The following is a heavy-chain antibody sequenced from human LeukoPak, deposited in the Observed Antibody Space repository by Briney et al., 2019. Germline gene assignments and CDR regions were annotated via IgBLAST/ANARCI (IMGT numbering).Heavy chain of an antibody. D-gene: IGHD2-2*02. CDR3: AREREEYCSSTSCYTPDAFDI. V-gene: IGHV3-21*01. Sequence: SGGSLRLSCAASGFTFSSYGMHGVRQAPGKGLEWVLSISSSSSYIYYADSVKGRFTISRDNAKNSLYLQMNSLRAEDTAVYYCAREREEYCSSTSCYTPDAFDIWGQGTMVTVSS. J-gene: IGHJ3*02. CDR1: GFTFSSYG. CDR2: ISSSSSYI.